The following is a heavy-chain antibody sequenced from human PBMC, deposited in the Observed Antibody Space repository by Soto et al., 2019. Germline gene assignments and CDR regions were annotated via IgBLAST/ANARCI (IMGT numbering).Heavy chain of an antibody. Sequence: QITLKASGPTLVKSTQTLTLTCSFSGFSLTTDGEGVGWVRQSPGEALEWLALIYWEDDERYSPSLKTRLTITKDISRNQVVLVITNMEPVDTGTYCCAHSRNLITEDAQVGDFDNWGQGT. CDR2: IYWEDDE. J-gene: IGHJ4*02. CDR1: GFSLTTDGEG. CDR3: AHSRNLITEDAQVGDFDN. V-gene: IGHV2-5*02. D-gene: IGHD1-26*01.